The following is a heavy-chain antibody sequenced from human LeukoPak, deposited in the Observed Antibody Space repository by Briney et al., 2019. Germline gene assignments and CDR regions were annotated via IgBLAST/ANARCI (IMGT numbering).Heavy chain of an antibody. V-gene: IGHV4-39*07. CDR3: ARDFNPSDTTVTITY. Sequence: SETLSLTCAVSGGSISSSSYYWGWIRQPPGKGLEWIGSVYYSGNTYYNPSLKSRVTISVDTSKNQFSLKLSSVTAADTAVYYCARDFNPSDTTVTITYWGQGTLVTVSS. D-gene: IGHD4-17*01. CDR1: GGSISSSSYY. J-gene: IGHJ4*02. CDR2: VYYSGNT.